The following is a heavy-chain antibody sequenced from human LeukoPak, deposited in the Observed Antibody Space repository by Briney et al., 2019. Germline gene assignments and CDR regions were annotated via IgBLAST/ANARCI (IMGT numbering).Heavy chain of an antibody. CDR3: AKGDYYDSSGYYYFDY. CDR1: GFTFSSYA. V-gene: IGHV3-23*01. D-gene: IGHD3-22*01. CDR2: ISGSGGST. Sequence: GGSLRLSCAASGFTFSSYAMSWVRQAPGKGLEWVSAISGSGGSTYYADSVKGRFTISRDNSKNTLYLQMNSLRAEDTAVYYCAKGDYYDSSGYYYFDYRGQGTLVTVSS. J-gene: IGHJ4*02.